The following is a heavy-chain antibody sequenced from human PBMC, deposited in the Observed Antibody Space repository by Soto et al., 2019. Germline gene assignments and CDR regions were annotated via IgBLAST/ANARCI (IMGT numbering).Heavy chain of an antibody. CDR3: ARQGYISSWVPYYYYGMDV. V-gene: IGHV4-4*02. CDR1: GGSISSTNW. CDR2: IFHSGST. J-gene: IGHJ6*02. D-gene: IGHD6-13*01. Sequence: SETLSLTCAVSGGSISSTNWWSWVRQPPGKGLEWIGEIFHSGSTNYNPSLKSRVTISVDKSKNQFSLKLNSVTAADTAVYYCARQGYISSWVPYYYYGMDVWGQGTTVTVSS.